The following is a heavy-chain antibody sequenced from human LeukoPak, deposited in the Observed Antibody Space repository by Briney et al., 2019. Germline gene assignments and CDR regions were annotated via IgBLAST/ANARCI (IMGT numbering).Heavy chain of an antibody. CDR2: IYSGGNT. J-gene: IGHJ4*02. Sequence: GGSLRLSCAASGFTFSSYAMTWVRQAPGKGLEWVSIIYSGGNTYYADSVKGRFTISRDNSKNTLYLQMNSLRAEDTAVYYCARASRYLDWLNWGQGTLVTVSS. D-gene: IGHD3-9*01. V-gene: IGHV3-53*01. CDR3: ARASRYLDWLN. CDR1: GFTFSSYA.